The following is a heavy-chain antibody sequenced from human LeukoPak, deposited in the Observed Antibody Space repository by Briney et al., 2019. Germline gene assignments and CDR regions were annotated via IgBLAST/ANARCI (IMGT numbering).Heavy chain of an antibody. V-gene: IGHV4-34*01. CDR1: GGSFSGYY. Sequence: PSETLSLTCAVYGGSFSGYYWSWIRQPPGKGLEGIGEINHSGSTNYNPSLKSRVTISVDTSKNQFSLKLSSVTAADTAVYYCARLYCSGGSCYSRGDNWFDPWGQGTLVTVSS. CDR3: ARLYCSGGSCYSRGDNWFDP. CDR2: INHSGST. J-gene: IGHJ5*02. D-gene: IGHD2-15*01.